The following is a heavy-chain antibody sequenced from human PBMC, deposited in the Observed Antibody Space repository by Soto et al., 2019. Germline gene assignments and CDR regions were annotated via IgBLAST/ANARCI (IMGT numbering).Heavy chain of an antibody. Sequence: RGSLRPSCAASGFTFSSYWMHLVRQTPGKGLGCVSRINTDAGSTSYADSVKGRFTISRDNAKNTLYLQMNSLRAEDTAVYYCALNPGMPGYGGQGTRVTVSS. V-gene: IGHV3-74*01. J-gene: IGHJ1*01. CDR2: INTDAGST. CDR3: ALNPGMPGY. CDR1: GFTFSSYW. D-gene: IGHD5-12*01.